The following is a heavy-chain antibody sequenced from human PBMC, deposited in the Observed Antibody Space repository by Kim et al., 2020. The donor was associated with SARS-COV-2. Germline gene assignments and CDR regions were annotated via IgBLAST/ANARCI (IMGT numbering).Heavy chain of an antibody. Sequence: GGSLRLSCAASGFTFSSYSMNWVRQAPGKGLEWVSYISSSSTTIYYADSVKGRFTISRDNAKNSLYLQMDSLRAEDMAVYYCAREMRESGSYLDYYFYGIDVWGQGTTVTVSS. D-gene: IGHD1-26*01. CDR1: GFTFSSYS. CDR2: ISSSSTTI. V-gene: IGHV3-48*04. J-gene: IGHJ6*02. CDR3: AREMRESGSYLDYYFYGIDV.